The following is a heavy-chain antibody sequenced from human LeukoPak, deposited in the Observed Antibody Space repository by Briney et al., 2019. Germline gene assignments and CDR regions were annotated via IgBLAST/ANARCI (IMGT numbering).Heavy chain of an antibody. V-gene: IGHV4-61*02. CDR3: ASLGIAAAGTFVDY. Sequence: SQTLSLTCTVSGGSISSGSYYWSWIRQPAGKGREWIGRIYTSGSTNYNPSLKSRVTISVDTSKNQFSLKLSSVTAADTAVYYCASLGIAAAGTFVDYWGQGTLVTVSS. CDR1: GGSISSGSYY. D-gene: IGHD6-13*01. CDR2: IYTSGST. J-gene: IGHJ4*02.